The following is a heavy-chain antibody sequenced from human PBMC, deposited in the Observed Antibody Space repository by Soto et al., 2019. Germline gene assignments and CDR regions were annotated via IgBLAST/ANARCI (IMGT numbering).Heavy chain of an antibody. CDR1: GYTFTGYY. CDR2: INPNSGGA. J-gene: IGHJ4*02. CDR3: ARVTYGLNSRSFDY. Sequence: ASVKVSCEASGYTFTGYYMHWVRQVPGQGLEWMGWINPNSGGANYAQKFQGWVTMTRDTSISTAYMELSRLTSDDTAVYFCARVTYGLNSRSFDYWGQGTLVTVS. D-gene: IGHD4-17*01. V-gene: IGHV1-2*04.